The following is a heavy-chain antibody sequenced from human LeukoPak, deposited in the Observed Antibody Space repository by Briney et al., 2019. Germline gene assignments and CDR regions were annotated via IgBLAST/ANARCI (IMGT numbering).Heavy chain of an antibody. CDR3: ARGHWGLDY. CDR1: GFTFSSYA. D-gene: IGHD7-27*01. CDR2: ISGSSGRT. V-gene: IGHV3-23*01. J-gene: IGHJ4*02. Sequence: GGPLRLSCAASGFTFSSYAMNWVRQAPGKGLEWVSTISGSSGRTYYAASVKGRFTISRDNSKNTLYLQMNSLSAEDTAVYYCARGHWGLDYWGRGTLVTVSS.